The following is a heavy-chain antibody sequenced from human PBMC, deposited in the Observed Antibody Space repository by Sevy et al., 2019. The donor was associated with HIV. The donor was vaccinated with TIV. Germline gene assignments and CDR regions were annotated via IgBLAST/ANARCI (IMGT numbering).Heavy chain of an antibody. J-gene: IGHJ4*02. CDR1: GFTFSSYA. CDR3: AKAGDSSSWRPPFDY. Sequence: GGSLRLSCAASGFTFSSYAMSWVRQAPGKGLEWVSGISGSGGSTYYADSVKGRFTISRDNSKNTLYLQMNSLRAEDTAVYYCAKAGDSSSWRPPFDYWGQGTLVTVSS. D-gene: IGHD6-13*01. V-gene: IGHV3-23*01. CDR2: ISGSGGST.